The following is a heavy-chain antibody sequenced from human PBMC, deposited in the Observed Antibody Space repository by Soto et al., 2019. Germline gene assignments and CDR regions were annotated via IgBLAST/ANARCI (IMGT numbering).Heavy chain of an antibody. CDR1: GGPFSGHG. J-gene: IGHJ4*02. Sequence: SVEVCFKASGGPFSGHGIALVRQVPGQGLEWMGGIMPTFGSATYAPKFQGRVTISADKSTSTAYMELSSLRSEDTALYFCASEPSAQYFDYWGQGTMVTVSS. CDR2: IMPTFGSA. CDR3: ASEPSAQYFDY. V-gene: IGHV1-69*06.